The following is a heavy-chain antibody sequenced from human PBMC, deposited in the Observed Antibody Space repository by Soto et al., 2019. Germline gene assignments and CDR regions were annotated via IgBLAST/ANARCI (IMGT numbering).Heavy chain of an antibody. Sequence: QVQLQESGPGRVKPSGTLSLTCAVSGGSISSSNWWSWVRQPPGKGLEWIGEIYHSGSTNYNPSLKSRVTISVDESKSQFSRKRSSVTAADTAVYYCARVWTTVTNWFDPWGQGTLVTVSS. J-gene: IGHJ5*02. D-gene: IGHD4-17*01. V-gene: IGHV4-4*02. CDR2: IYHSGST. CDR1: GGSISSSNW. CDR3: ARVWTTVTNWFDP.